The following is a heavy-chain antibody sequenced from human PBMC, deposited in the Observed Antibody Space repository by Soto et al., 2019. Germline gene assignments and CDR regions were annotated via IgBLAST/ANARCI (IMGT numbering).Heavy chain of an antibody. CDR3: ARVGELYYGMDV. Sequence: LRLSCAASGFTFSDYYMSWIRQAPGKGLEWVSYISSSSSYTNYADSVKGRFTISRDNAKNSLYLQMNSLRAEDTAVYYCARVGELYYGMDVWGQGTTVTVSS. D-gene: IGHD1-7*01. V-gene: IGHV3-11*06. CDR2: ISSSSSYT. J-gene: IGHJ6*02. CDR1: GFTFSDYY.